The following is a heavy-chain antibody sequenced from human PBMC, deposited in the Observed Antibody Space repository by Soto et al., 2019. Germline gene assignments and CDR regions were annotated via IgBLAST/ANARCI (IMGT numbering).Heavy chain of an antibody. CDR3: ARCSLVVVPAPGFDP. CDR2: IYYSGST. D-gene: IGHD2-2*01. Sequence: PSETLSLTCTVSGGSISSGDYYWSWIRQPPGKGLEWIGYIYYSGSTYYNPSLESRVTISVDTSKNQFSLKLSSVSAADTALYYCARCSLVVVPAPGFDPWGRGTLVTVSS. CDR1: GGSISSGDYY. J-gene: IGHJ5*02. V-gene: IGHV4-30-4*01.